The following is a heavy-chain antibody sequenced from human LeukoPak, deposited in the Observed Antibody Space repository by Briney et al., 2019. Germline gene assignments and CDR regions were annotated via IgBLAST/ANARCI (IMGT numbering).Heavy chain of an antibody. J-gene: IGHJ5*02. Sequence: SETLSLTCTVSGGSISSTSYYWGWIRQPPGKGLEWIGSVYYSWNTYYNPSLRSRVTISVDTSKNQFSLKLSSVTAADTAVYYCARHDHTDFGDPNWFDPWGQGTLFTVSS. CDR3: ARHDHTDFGDPNWFDP. D-gene: IGHD4-17*01. CDR2: VYYSWNT. CDR1: GGSISSTSYY. V-gene: IGHV4-39*01.